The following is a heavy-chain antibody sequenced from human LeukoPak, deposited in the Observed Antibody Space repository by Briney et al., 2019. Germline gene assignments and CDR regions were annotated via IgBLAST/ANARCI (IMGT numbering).Heavy chain of an antibody. CDR2: IYYSGST. V-gene: IGHV4-30-4*01. J-gene: IGHJ6*02. CDR1: GGSISSGGYY. D-gene: IGHD4-23*01. CDR3: ARFYGGNGFKAHYYYGMDV. Sequence: SETLSLTCIVSGGSISSGGYYWSWIRQPPGKGLEWIGYIYYSGSTYYNPSLKSRVTISVDTSKNQLSLKLSSVTAADTAVYYCARFYGGNGFKAHYYYGMDVWGQGTTVTVSS.